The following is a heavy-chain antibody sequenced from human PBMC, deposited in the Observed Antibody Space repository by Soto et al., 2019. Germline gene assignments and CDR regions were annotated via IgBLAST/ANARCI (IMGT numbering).Heavy chain of an antibody. CDR1: GGSISSGGYY. V-gene: IGHV4-31*03. CDR3: ARGGCTNGVCYIPVYGMDV. Sequence: SETLSLTCTVSGGSISSGGYYWMWIRHHPGKGLEWIGYIYYSGSTYYNPSLKSRVTISVDTSKNQFSLKLSSVTAADTAVYYCARGGCTNGVCYIPVYGMDVWGQGTTVTVSS. CDR2: IYYSGST. D-gene: IGHD2-8*01. J-gene: IGHJ6*02.